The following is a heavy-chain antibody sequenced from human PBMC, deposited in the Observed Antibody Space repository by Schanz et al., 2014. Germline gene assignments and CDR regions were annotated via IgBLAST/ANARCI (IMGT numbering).Heavy chain of an antibody. Sequence: QVQVVQSGAEVKKPGASVKVSCKASGYTFTDYGVIWVRQAPGQGPEWIGWISGYTGDTKYAQKFQHRVNMTTDRTTSTVYMELRSLRFDDTAVYFCARDNGRIPAANSFDYWGQGTRVTVSS. CDR2: ISGYTGDT. J-gene: IGHJ4*02. V-gene: IGHV1-18*01. CDR3: ARDNGRIPAANSFDY. CDR1: GYTFTDYG. D-gene: IGHD1-26*01.